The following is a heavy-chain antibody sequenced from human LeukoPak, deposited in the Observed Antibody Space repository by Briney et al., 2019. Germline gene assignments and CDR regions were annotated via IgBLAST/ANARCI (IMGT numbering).Heavy chain of an antibody. CDR3: ARETSLAGFASGLGFNY. J-gene: IGHJ4*02. V-gene: IGHV4-59*01. D-gene: IGHD6-19*01. CDR2: IYSSRYT. Sequence: SETLSLTCTVSGGSISGWYWSWIRQPPGKGLEWIGYIYSSRYTNYNPSLKSRVTMSIDTSKNHFSLKLTSVTAADTATYYCARETSLAGFASGLGFNYWGQGILVTVSS. CDR1: GGSISGWY.